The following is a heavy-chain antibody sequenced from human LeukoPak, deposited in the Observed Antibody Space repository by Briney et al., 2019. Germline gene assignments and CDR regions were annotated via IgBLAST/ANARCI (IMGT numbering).Heavy chain of an antibody. CDR1: GFTFSSYS. Sequence: GGSLRLSCAASGFTFSSYSMNWVRQAPGKGLEWVSSISSSSSYIYYADSVKGRFTISRDNSKNTLYLQMNSLRAEDTAVYYCARDRSHITMIVVAPDAFDIWGQGTMVTVSS. CDR2: ISSSSSYI. V-gene: IGHV3-21*01. CDR3: ARDRSHITMIVVAPDAFDI. J-gene: IGHJ3*02. D-gene: IGHD3-22*01.